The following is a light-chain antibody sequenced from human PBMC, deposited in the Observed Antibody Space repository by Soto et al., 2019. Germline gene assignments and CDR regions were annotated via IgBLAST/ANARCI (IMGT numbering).Light chain of an antibody. V-gene: IGKV3-20*01. Sequence: EIVLTQSPGTLSLSPGERATHSCRASQSVSSSYLACYQQKPGQAPRLLIYGASSRATGIPERFSGSGSGTDFTLTISRLEPEDFAVYYCHQYDSSPLTFGGGTKVEIK. J-gene: IGKJ4*01. CDR3: HQYDSSPLT. CDR1: QSVSSSY. CDR2: GAS.